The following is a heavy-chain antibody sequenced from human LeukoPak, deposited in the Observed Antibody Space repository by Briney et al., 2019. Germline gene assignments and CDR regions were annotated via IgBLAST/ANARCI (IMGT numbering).Heavy chain of an antibody. D-gene: IGHD6-13*01. CDR3: ARGCSAGTPHNWFDP. CDR2: IYYSGST. Sequence: PGGSLRLSCAASGFTFSNAWMSWVRQAPGKGLEWIGYIYYSGSTNYNPSLKSRDTISVDTSKNQFSLKLSSVTAADTAVYYCARGCSAGTPHNWFDPWGQGTLVTVSS. J-gene: IGHJ5*02. CDR1: GFTFSNAW. V-gene: IGHV4-59*01.